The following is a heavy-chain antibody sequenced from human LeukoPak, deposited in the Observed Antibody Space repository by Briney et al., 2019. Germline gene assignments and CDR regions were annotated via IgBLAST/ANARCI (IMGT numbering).Heavy chain of an antibody. V-gene: IGHV3-48*03. CDR1: GFTFSSYE. CDR3: ARGIGGSNWPLAL. D-gene: IGHD6-13*01. CDR2: ISSSGRTK. J-gene: IGHJ4*02. Sequence: GGSLRLSCAASGFTFSSYEMNWVRQAPGKGLEWLSYISSSGRTKYYPDSVKGRFTISRDNAKNSLYLQMNSLRAEDTAVYYCARGIGGSNWPLALWGQGTLVTVSS.